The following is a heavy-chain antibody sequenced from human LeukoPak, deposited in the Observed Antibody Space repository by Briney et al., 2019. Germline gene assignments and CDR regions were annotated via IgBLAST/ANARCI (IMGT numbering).Heavy chain of an antibody. V-gene: IGHV4-59*01. J-gene: IGHJ5*02. Sequence: PSETLSLTCTVSGGSISSYYWSWIRQPPGKGLEWIGYIYYSGSTNYNPSLKSRVTTSVDTSKNQFSLKLSSVTAADTAVYYCARERYCSSTSCYAGGWFDPWGQGTLVTVSS. CDR3: ARERYCSSTSCYAGGWFDP. CDR2: IYYSGST. CDR1: GGSISSYY. D-gene: IGHD2-2*01.